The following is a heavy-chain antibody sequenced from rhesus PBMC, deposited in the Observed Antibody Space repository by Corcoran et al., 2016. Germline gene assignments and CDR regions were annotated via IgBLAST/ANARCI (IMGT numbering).Heavy chain of an antibody. J-gene: IGHJ3*01. Sequence: QVQLQESGPGLVKPSETLSLSLDVSGYSISSAYGWTWIRQPPGKGLGWIGYIGGRSGSTDYNASLKSRVTISKDTSKNQFSLTLSSVTAADTAVYHCARVNTYHAFDFWGQGLRVTVAS. D-gene: IGHD2-15*01. CDR1: GYSISSAYG. CDR3: ARVNTYHAFDF. CDR2: IGGRSGST. V-gene: IGHV4-127*01.